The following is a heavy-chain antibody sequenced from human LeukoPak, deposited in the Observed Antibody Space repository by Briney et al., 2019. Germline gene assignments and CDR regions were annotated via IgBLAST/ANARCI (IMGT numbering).Heavy chain of an antibody. J-gene: IGHJ4*02. V-gene: IGHV3-43*01. Sequence: GGSLRLSCAASGFTFDDYSMHWVRHAPGKGLEWVSLISWDGGNREYADSVKGRFTISRDNSRNSLFLQMNSLTTEDTAFYYCAKDYSSSGPFDYWGQGTLVTVSS. CDR3: AKDYSSSGPFDY. CDR1: GFTFDDYS. D-gene: IGHD6-13*01. CDR2: ISWDGGNR.